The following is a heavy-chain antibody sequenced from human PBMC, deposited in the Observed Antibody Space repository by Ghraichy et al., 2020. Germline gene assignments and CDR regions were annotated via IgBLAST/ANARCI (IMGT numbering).Heavy chain of an antibody. CDR3: ARVPLSTVGMSRYHEYYFDY. Sequence: GGSLRLSCAASGFTVSSNYMSWVRQAPGKGLEWVSVIYSGGSTYYADSVKGRFTISRDNSKNPLYLQMNSLRAEDTAVYYCARVPLSTVGMSRYHEYYFDYWSQGTLVTVSS. J-gene: IGHJ4*02. CDR1: GFTVSSNY. V-gene: IGHV3-53*01. D-gene: IGHD4-17*01. CDR2: IYSGGST.